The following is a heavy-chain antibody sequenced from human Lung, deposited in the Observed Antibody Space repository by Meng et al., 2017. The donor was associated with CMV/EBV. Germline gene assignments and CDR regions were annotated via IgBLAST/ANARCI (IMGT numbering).Heavy chain of an antibody. J-gene: IGHJ4*02. CDR3: ATDPRLRDY. CDR1: GLTFSAYY. D-gene: IGHD5-18*01. Sequence: GGSLRLSCVASGLTFSAYYMTWMRQAPGKGPQCVSYISGGGDIIKYADSVKGRFTISRDNAKNSLYLQMNSLRAEDTAVYYCATDPRLRDYWGQGTLVTVSS. CDR2: ISGGGDII. V-gene: IGHV3-11*01.